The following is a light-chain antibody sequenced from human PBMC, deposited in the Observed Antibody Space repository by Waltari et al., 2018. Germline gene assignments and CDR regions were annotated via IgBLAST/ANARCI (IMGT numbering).Light chain of an antibody. Sequence: QSALTQPRSVSGSPGQSVAISCTGTSSDVGGYNYVSWYQQHPGKAPKLMVYDLTERPSGVPDRFSGSKSGNTASLTVSGLQAEDEADYYCCSFAAGDAYVFGTGTKVSVL. J-gene: IGLJ1*01. V-gene: IGLV2-11*01. CDR1: SSDVGGYNY. CDR2: DLT. CDR3: CSFAAGDAYV.